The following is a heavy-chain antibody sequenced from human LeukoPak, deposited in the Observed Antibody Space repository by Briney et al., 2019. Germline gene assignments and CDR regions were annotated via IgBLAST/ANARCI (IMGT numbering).Heavy chain of an antibody. CDR1: GFTFTTYY. CDR3: AKMSECTSTTCWAPFDN. CDR2: INQDGGTK. Sequence: GGSLRLSCAASGFTFTTYYMSWVRQAPGKGLEWVANINQDGGTKYYVDSVKGRFTISRDNSKNSLFLQVNSLRAEDTALYYCAKMSECTSTTCWAPFDNWGQGTLVTVSS. D-gene: IGHD2-2*01. V-gene: IGHV3-7*03. J-gene: IGHJ4*02.